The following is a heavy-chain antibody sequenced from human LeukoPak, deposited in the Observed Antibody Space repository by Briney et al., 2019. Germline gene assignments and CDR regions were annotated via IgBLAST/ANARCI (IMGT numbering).Heavy chain of an antibody. J-gene: IGHJ5*02. CDR3: AKDDMVRGVISPNNWFDP. V-gene: IGHV3-9*03. CDR2: ISWNSGSI. Sequence: GRSLRLSCAASGFTFDDYAMHWVRQAPGKGLEWVSGISWNSGSIGYADSVKGRFTISRDNAKNSQYLQMNSLRAEDMALYYCAKDDMVRGVISPNNWFDPWGQGTLVTVSS. CDR1: GFTFDDYA. D-gene: IGHD3-10*01.